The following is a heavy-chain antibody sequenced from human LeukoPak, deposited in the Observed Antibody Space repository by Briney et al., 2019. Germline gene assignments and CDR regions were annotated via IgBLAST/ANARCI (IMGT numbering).Heavy chain of an antibody. V-gene: IGHV1-69*06. CDR1: GGTFSSYA. CDR2: IIPIFGTA. Sequence: ASVKVSCKASGGTFSSYAISWVRQAPGQGLEWMGGIIPIFGTANYAQKFQRRVTITADKSTSTAYMELSSLRSEDTVVYYCARAGDYYYYMDVWGKGTTVTVSS. J-gene: IGHJ6*03. CDR3: ARAGDYYYYMDV. D-gene: IGHD3-10*01.